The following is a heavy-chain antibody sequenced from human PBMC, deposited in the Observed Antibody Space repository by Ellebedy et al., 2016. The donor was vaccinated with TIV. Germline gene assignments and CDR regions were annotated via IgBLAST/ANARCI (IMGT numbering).Heavy chain of an antibody. J-gene: IGHJ6*02. V-gene: IGHV4-31*03. CDR3: VRDRGGWGGMDV. CDR2: IHYSGST. CDR1: GGSISSGGYY. Sequence: MPSETLSLTCTVSGGSISSGGYYWSWIRQHPGKGLEWIGYIHYSGSTSYNPSLKSRVTISADTYKNQFSLRLSTVTAADMAVYYCVRDRGGWGGMDVWGQGTTVTVSS. D-gene: IGHD3-16*01.